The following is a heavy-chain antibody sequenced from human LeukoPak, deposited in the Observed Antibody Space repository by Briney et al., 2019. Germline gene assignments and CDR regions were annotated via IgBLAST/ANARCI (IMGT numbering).Heavy chain of an antibody. CDR3: ARRSQTTAGRGIDY. CDR2: MSNSGST. CDR1: GGSISSSSSYY. Sequence: PSETLSLTCTVSGGSISSSSSYYWAWIPQPPGKGLEWIGTMSNSGSTYYNPSLKSRVTISGDTSKNQFSLKLSSVTAADTAVFYCARRSQTTAGRGIDYWGQGTLVTVSS. D-gene: IGHD6-13*01. V-gene: IGHV4-39*01. J-gene: IGHJ4*02.